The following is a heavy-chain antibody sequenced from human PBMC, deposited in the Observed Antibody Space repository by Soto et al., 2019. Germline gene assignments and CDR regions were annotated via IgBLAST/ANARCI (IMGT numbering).Heavy chain of an antibody. CDR2: IYYSGST. D-gene: IGHD6-6*01. V-gene: IGHV4-39*01. CDR3: SSSLDYYYYYMDV. CDR1: GGSISSSSYY. Sequence: SETLSLTCTVSGGSISSSSYYWGWIRQPPGKGLEWIGSIYYSGSTYYNPFLRCRVTITVDTSKNQFSLKLSSVTAADTAVYYCSSSLDYYYYYMDVWGKGTTVTVSS. J-gene: IGHJ6*03.